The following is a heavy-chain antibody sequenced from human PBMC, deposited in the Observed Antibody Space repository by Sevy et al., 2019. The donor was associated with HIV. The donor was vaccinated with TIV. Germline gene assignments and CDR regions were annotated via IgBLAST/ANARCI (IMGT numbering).Heavy chain of an antibody. CDR2: ISAYNGNT. V-gene: IGHV1-18*01. Sequence: ASVKVSCKASGYTFTSYGISWVRQAPGQGLEWMGWISAYNGNTNYAQKLQGRVTMTTDTSTSTAYMELRSLRSDDTAVYYCARGPYSSGWYGLGRDYYYYGMDVWGQGTTVTVSS. D-gene: IGHD6-19*01. J-gene: IGHJ6*02. CDR3: ARGPYSSGWYGLGRDYYYYGMDV. CDR1: GYTFTSYG.